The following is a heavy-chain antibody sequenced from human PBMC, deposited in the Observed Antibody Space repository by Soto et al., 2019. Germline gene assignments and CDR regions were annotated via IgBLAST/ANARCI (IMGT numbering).Heavy chain of an antibody. CDR2: ISIDGSST. CDR1: GFGFDNYW. V-gene: IGHV3-74*01. J-gene: IGHJ4*02. Sequence: GGSLRLSCAASGFGFDNYWMHWVRQSPGKGLVWVSRISIDGSSTNYADSVKGRFTISRDNAKKTLYLLMNSLRAEDTAVYYCARDRAPGEMATTFDYWGLGTLVTVSS. CDR3: ARDRAPGEMATTFDY.